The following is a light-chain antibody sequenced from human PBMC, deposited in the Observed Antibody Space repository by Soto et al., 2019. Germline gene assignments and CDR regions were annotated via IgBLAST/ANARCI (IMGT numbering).Light chain of an antibody. CDR2: GAS. CDR1: QSVSSSY. Sequence: EIVLTQSPGTLSLSPGERATLSCRASQSVSSSYLAWYQQKPGQAPRLLIYGASSRATGIPDRFSGSGSGTDFTLTISRLEPEDFAVYYCHQYDSSPVTLGQGTKVEIK. J-gene: IGKJ1*01. CDR3: HQYDSSPVT. V-gene: IGKV3-20*01.